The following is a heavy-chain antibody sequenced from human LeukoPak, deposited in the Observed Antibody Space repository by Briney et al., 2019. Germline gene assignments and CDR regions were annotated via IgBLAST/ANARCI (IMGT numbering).Heavy chain of an antibody. CDR2: INAGNGNT. J-gene: IGHJ4*02. V-gene: IGHV1-3*01. D-gene: IGHD4-17*01. Sequence: GASVKVSCKASGYTFTSYAMHWVRQAPGQRLEWMGWINAGNGNTKYSQKFQGRVTITGDTSASTAYMELSSLRSEDTAVYYCARGVGYGDYVGVFDYWGQGTLVTVSS. CDR3: ARGVGYGDYVGVFDY. CDR1: GYTFTSYA.